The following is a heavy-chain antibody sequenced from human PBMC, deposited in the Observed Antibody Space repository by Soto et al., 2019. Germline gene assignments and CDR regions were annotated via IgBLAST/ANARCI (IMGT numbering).Heavy chain of an antibody. CDR3: AKDLSSSWYYYYGMDV. Sequence: GGSLSLSCAASGFTFSSYGMHWVRQAPGKGLEWVAVISYDGSNKYYADSVKGRFTISRDNSKNTLYLQMNSLRAEDTAVYYCAKDLSSSWYYYYGMDVWGQGTTVTVSS. J-gene: IGHJ6*02. D-gene: IGHD6-13*01. CDR2: ISYDGSNK. CDR1: GFTFSSYG. V-gene: IGHV3-30*18.